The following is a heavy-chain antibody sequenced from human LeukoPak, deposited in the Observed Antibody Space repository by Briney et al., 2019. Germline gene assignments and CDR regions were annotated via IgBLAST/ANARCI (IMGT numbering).Heavy chain of an antibody. D-gene: IGHD3-9*01. CDR2: IYHSGST. J-gene: IGHJ1*01. V-gene: IGHV4-38-2*01. CDR3: ARHTYDILTGYYFAEYFQH. Sequence: SSETLSLTCAVSGYSISSGYYWGWIRQPPGKGLEWIGSIYHSGSTYYNPSLKSRVTRSVDTSKNQFSLKLSSVTAADTAVYYCARHTYDILTGYYFAEYFQHWGQGTLVTVSS. CDR1: GYSISSGYY.